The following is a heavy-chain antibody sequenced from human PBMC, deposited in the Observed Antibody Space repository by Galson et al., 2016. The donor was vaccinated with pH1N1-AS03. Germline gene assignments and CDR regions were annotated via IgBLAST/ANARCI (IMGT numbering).Heavy chain of an antibody. CDR3: ARGYMSVSGCWDY. J-gene: IGHJ4*02. Sequence: SVKVSCKASGYTFTSHRIIWVRQAPGQGLECMGWITTNTGNPEYAQGFTGRFVFSLDTSVSTAYLQIGSLKAEDTAVYYCARGYMSVSGCWDYWGQGTLVTVSS. CDR1: GYTFTSHR. CDR2: ITTNTGNP. V-gene: IGHV7-4-1*01. D-gene: IGHD6-19*01.